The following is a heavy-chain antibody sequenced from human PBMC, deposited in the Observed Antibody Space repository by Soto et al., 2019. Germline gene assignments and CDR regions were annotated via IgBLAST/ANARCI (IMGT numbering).Heavy chain of an antibody. CDR3: ARDFEY. CDR1: GFIYSSCA. J-gene: IGHJ4*02. Sequence: PGGSLRLSCSASGFIYSSCAMHWVRQVPGKGLVWVSRINSDGSSTNYADSVKGRVTISRDNAKNTLYLQLSSLRPEGTAVYYCARDFEYWGQGTLVTVSS. CDR2: INSDGSST. V-gene: IGHV3-74*01.